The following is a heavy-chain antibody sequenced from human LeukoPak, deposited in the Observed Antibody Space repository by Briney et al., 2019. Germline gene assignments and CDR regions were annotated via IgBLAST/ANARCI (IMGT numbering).Heavy chain of an antibody. J-gene: IGHJ6*02. CDR1: GYTFTSYY. D-gene: IGHD3-3*01. Sequence: ASVKVSCKASGYTFTSYYMHWVRQAPGQGLEWMGIINPSGGSTSYAQKFQGRVTMTRDTSTSTVYMELSSLRSEDTAVYYCARDLLRFLEWLPTYYYYGMDVWGQGTTVTVSS. CDR3: ARDLLRFLEWLPTYYYYGMDV. CDR2: INPSGGST. V-gene: IGHV1-46*01.